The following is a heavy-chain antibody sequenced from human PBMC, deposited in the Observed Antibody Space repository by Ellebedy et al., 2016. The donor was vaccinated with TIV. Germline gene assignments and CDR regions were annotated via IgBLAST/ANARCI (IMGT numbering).Heavy chain of an antibody. CDR1: GYSFSTYW. J-gene: IGHJ3*02. D-gene: IGHD2-8*02. CDR3: ARLYCTGGDCYPFDAFDI. V-gene: IGHV5-51*01. CDR2: IDPGDSDT. Sequence: GESLKISXKASGYSFSTYWVGWVRQMPGKGLEWMGIIDPGDSDTRYSPSFEGQVTISADKSITTAYLQWSSLKASDTAMYYCARLYCTGGDCYPFDAFDIWGRGTMVTVSS.